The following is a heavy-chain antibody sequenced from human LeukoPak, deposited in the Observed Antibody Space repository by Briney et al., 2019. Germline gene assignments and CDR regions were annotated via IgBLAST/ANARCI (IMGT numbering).Heavy chain of an antibody. CDR2: IYYCGST. CDR1: GDSICSYY. CDR3: ARRGNDGFFDY. V-gene: IGHV4-59*01. D-gene: IGHD3-10*01. Sequence: PSETLSLTCTVSGDSICSYYWSWIRQPPGKGLEGIGYIYYCGSTNYNPSLKSRVAISVDTSKNQFSLKLSSVTAADTAVYYCARRGNDGFFDYWGQGTLVTVSS. J-gene: IGHJ4*02.